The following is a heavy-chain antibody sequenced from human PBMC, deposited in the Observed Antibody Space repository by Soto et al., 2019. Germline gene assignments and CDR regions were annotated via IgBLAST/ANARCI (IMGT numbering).Heavy chain of an antibody. CDR2: IYTSGST. CDR3: ARTQGYCTTTSCSYGMDV. Sequence: SETLSLTCTVSGASVSTYYWNWIRQPAGKGLEWIGRIYTSGSTNYNASLKSRVTMSVDTSKNQFSLKLSSVTAADSAVYYCARTQGYCTTTSCSYGMDVWGQGTTVTVS. D-gene: IGHD2-2*01. J-gene: IGHJ6*02. CDR1: GASVSTYY. V-gene: IGHV4-4*07.